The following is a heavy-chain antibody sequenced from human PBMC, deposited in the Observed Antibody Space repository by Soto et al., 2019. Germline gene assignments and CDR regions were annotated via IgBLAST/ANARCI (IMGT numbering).Heavy chain of an antibody. D-gene: IGHD6-19*01. Sequence: ASVKVSCKASGYTFTSYGISWVRQATGQGLEWMGWISAYNGNTNYAQNLQGRVTMTTDTSTSTAYMELRSLRSDDTAVYYCARDGREWLVFLVVYWGQGTLVTVSS. CDR1: GYTFTSYG. CDR2: ISAYNGNT. J-gene: IGHJ4*02. V-gene: IGHV1-18*04. CDR3: ARDGREWLVFLVVY.